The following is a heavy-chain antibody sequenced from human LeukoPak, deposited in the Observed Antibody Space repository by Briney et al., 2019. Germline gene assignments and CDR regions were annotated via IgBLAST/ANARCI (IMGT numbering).Heavy chain of an antibody. CDR3: ARGDIVVVVAATLDH. CDR1: GYTFTSYY. Sequence: ASVKVSCKASGYTFTSYYMHWVRQAPGQGLEWMGIINPSGGSTSYAQKFQGRVTMTRDTSTSTVYMELSSLRSEDTAVYYCARGDIVVVVAATLDHWGQGTLVTVSS. CDR2: INPSGGST. J-gene: IGHJ4*02. V-gene: IGHV1-46*01. D-gene: IGHD2-15*01.